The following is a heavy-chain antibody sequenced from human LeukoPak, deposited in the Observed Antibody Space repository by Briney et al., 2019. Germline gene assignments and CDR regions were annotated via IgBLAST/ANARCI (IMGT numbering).Heavy chain of an antibody. CDR3: ARDIIVQGTSWNAFDI. CDR1: GFTFTNFG. J-gene: IGHJ3*02. Sequence: PGGSLRLSCAASGFTFTNFGMHWVRQAPGKGLEWVAVMSYDGRKQYNADSVKGRFTISRDNSKNTLYLQMNSLRAEDTAVYYCARDIIVQGTSWNAFDIWGQGTMVTVSS. D-gene: IGHD2-2*01. V-gene: IGHV3-30*03. CDR2: MSYDGRKQ.